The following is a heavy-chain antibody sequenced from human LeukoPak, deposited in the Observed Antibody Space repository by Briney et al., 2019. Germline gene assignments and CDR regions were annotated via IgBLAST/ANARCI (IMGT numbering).Heavy chain of an antibody. J-gene: IGHJ3*02. CDR3: AAEWELEKGGAFDI. Sequence: AGGSLRLSCAASRVTFSNYAMTWVRQAPGKGLEWVAGISGSGGGTYYADSVKGRFTISRNNSRNTLYLQMNSLRAEDTAVYYCAAEWELEKGGAFDIWGQGTMVTVSS. CDR2: ISGSGGGT. CDR1: RVTFSNYA. D-gene: IGHD1-26*01. V-gene: IGHV3-23*01.